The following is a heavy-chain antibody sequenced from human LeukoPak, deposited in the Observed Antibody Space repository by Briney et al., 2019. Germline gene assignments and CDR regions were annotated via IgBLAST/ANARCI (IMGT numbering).Heavy chain of an antibody. CDR3: ARGEDVGYSGYGLSP. V-gene: IGHV4-34*01. D-gene: IGHD5-12*01. Sequence: SETLSLTCAVYGGSFSGYYWSWLRQPPGKGLEWIGEINHSGSTNYNPSLKSRVTISVDTSKNQFSLKLSSVTAADTAVYYCARGEDVGYSGYGLSPWGQGTLVTVSS. J-gene: IGHJ5*02. CDR2: INHSGST. CDR1: GGSFSGYY.